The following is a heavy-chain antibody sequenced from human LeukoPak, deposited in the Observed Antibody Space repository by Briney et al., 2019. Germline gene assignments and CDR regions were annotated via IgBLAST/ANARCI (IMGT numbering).Heavy chain of an antibody. D-gene: IGHD1-7*01. CDR3: AKDFLTGTTADPYYFDY. V-gene: IGHV3-30*02. J-gene: IGHJ4*02. Sequence: GGSLRLSCVASGFTFSSYSMNWVRQAPGKGLEWVAFIRYDGSNKYYADSVKGRFTISRDNSKNTLYLQMNSLRAEDTAVYYCAKDFLTGTTADPYYFDYWGQGTLVTVSS. CDR1: GFTFSSYS. CDR2: IRYDGSNK.